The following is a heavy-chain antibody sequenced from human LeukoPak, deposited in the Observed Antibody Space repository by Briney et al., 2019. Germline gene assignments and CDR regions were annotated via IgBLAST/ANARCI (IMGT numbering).Heavy chain of an antibody. V-gene: IGHV1-69*06. CDR1: GGTFSSYA. CDR2: IIPIFGTA. CDR3: ARDTPSPGFYGMDV. J-gene: IGHJ6*04. D-gene: IGHD2-15*01. Sequence: SVKVSCKASGGTFSSYAVSWVRQAPGQGLEWMGGIIPIFGTANYAQKFQGRVTITADKSTSTAYMELSSLRSEDTAVYYCARDTPSPGFYGMDVWGKGTTVTVSS.